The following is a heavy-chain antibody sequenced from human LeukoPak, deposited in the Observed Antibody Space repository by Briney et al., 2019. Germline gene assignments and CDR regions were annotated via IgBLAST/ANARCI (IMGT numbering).Heavy chain of an antibody. Sequence: PSQTLSLTCTVSGGSISSGSYYWSWIRQPAGKGLEWIGRIYTSGGTNYNPSLKSRVTISVDTSKNQFSLKLSSVTAADTAVYYCARDSSGYYYHYWGQGTLVTVSS. D-gene: IGHD3-22*01. CDR2: IYTSGGT. CDR3: ARDSSGYYYHY. CDR1: GGSISSGSYY. V-gene: IGHV4-61*02. J-gene: IGHJ4*02.